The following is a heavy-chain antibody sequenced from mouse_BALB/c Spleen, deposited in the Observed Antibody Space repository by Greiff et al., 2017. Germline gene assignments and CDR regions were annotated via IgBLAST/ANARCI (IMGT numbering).Heavy chain of an antibody. CDR3: AGGGSSYWYFDV. CDR2: IYPANGNT. J-gene: IGHJ1*01. V-gene: IGHV14-3*02. CDR1: GFNIKDTY. D-gene: IGHD1-1*01. Sequence: EVQLQQSGAELVKPGASVKLSCTASGFNIKDTYMHWVKQRPEQGLEWIGRIYPANGNTKYDPKFQGKATIAADKSSNTAYLQLSSLTSEDTADYYSAGGGSSYWYFDVWGAEAAVTVSS.